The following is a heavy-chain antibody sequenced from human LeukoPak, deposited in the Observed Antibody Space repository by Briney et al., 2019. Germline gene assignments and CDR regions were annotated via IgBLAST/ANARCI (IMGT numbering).Heavy chain of an antibody. CDR2: IYTTGTT. D-gene: IGHD1-26*01. V-gene: IGHV4-4*07. Sequence: PSETLSLTCTVSGRSISSYYWGWVRQPPGKGLEWIGRIYTTGTTHYNPSLKSRVTMSVDPSTNQFSLNLRSMTAADTAVYYCGGQGYTASYYFLDYWSQGTLVTVS. CDR3: GGQGYTASYYFLDY. J-gene: IGHJ4*02. CDR1: GRSISSYY.